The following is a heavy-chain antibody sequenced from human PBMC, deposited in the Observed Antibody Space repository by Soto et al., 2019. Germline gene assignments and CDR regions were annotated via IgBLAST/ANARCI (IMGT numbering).Heavy chain of an antibody. D-gene: IGHD2-15*01. CDR2: KYYSESS. J-gene: IGHJ1*01. Sequence: PLETMSLTCTVSGDSIGSYYWSWIRQAPGKGLEWIGYKYYSESSNYNPSLKSRVTISVDTSKNQFFLRLSSVTAADTAVYYCARDLSGCATGSCYENFQHWGPGTLVTVSS. CDR1: GDSIGSYY. V-gene: IGHV4-59*01. CDR3: ARDLSGCATGSCYENFQH.